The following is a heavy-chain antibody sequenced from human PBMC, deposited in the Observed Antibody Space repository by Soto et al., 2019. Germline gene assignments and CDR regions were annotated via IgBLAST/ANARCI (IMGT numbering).Heavy chain of an antibody. CDR2: ISGSGVST. J-gene: IGHJ4*02. V-gene: IGHV3-23*01. Sequence: GGSLRLSCAASGFTFSSYAMSWVRQAPGKGLEWVSAISGSGVSTYYTDSVKGRFTISRDNSKNTLSLQMISLRAEDTAVYYCAKVWRFGELSKFDYWGQGTLVTVSS. CDR1: GFTFSSYA. D-gene: IGHD3-10*01. CDR3: AKVWRFGELSKFDY.